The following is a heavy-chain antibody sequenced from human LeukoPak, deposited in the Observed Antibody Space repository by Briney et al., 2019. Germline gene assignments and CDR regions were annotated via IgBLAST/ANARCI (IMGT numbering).Heavy chain of an antibody. J-gene: IGHJ1*01. CDR1: GASISSSY. D-gene: IGHD3-22*01. V-gene: IGHV4-4*07. CDR3: ARDKTYYVSSGYYSVTYLQH. CDR2: MSSGGSS. Sequence: SETLSLTCTVSGASISSSYCTWIRQSAGEGLEWIGRMSSGGSSTYNPSFKGRVTMSLDTCKRQFSLNLSSVTAADTAVYYCARDKTYYVSSGYYSVTYLQHWGQGILVTVSS.